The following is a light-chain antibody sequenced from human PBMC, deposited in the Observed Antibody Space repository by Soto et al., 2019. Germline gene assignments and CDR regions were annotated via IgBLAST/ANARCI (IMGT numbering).Light chain of an antibody. V-gene: IGKV3-15*01. CDR1: QSISIS. Sequence: EIEMTQSPATLSVSLLEIATITFMASQSISISLAWYQQKPGKAPRLLIYAASTIKSGVPSRFSGSGSGTEFTLTISSLQSEGFAIYYCQHCSSYPDVFGPGTKVDIK. J-gene: IGKJ3*01. CDR2: AAS. CDR3: QHCSSYPDV.